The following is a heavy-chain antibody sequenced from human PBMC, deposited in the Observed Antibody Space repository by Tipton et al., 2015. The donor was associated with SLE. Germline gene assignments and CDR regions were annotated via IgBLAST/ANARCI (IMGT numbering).Heavy chain of an antibody. CDR1: GGSISSYY. CDR2: INWNGGST. J-gene: IGHJ4*02. D-gene: IGHD3-10*01. Sequence: LSLTCTVSGGSISSYYWSWVRQAPGKGLEWVSGINWNGGSTGYADSVKGRFTISRDNAKNSLYLQMNSLRAEDTALYYCARDLDYGSGSFGFDYWGQGTLVTVSS. CDR3: ARDLDYGSGSFGFDY. V-gene: IGHV3-20*04.